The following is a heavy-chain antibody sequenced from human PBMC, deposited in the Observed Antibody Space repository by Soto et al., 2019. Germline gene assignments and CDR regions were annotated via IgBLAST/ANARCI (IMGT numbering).Heavy chain of an antibody. CDR3: AKDFVGWGYRGGHDY. D-gene: IGHD5-12*01. CDR2: ISYDGSNK. J-gene: IGHJ4*02. V-gene: IGHV3-30*18. Sequence: HPGGSLRLSFEASGFTFGSFGMHWVRQAQGKGLEWVAVISYDGSNKYYADSVKGRFTISRDNSKNTLYLQMNSLRAEDTAVYYCAKDFVGWGYRGGHDYWGQGTLVTVSS. CDR1: GFTFGSFG.